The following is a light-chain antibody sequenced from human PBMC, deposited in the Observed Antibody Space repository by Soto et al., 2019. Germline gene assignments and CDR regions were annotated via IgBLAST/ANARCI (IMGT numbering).Light chain of an antibody. CDR1: LSVNSN. J-gene: IGKJ1*01. Sequence: EIVMTQSPATLSVSPGERATLSCRASLSVNSNLAWYQQKPGQAPRLVIYGASTRATGIPARFSGSGSGTEFTLTITSLQSEDFAVYYYQQYKNFWTFGQGTKVEIK. V-gene: IGKV3-15*01. CDR3: QQYKNFWT. CDR2: GAS.